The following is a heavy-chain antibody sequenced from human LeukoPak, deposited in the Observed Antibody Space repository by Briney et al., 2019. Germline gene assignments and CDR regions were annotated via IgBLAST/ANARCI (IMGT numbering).Heavy chain of an antibody. CDR3: ARGGADY. V-gene: IGHV3-30-3*01. D-gene: IGHD3-10*01. CDR2: ISYDGSNK. J-gene: IGHJ4*02. CDR1: GFTFSSSA. Sequence: GRSLRLSCAASGFTFSSSAMHWVRQAPGRGLGWVAVISYDGSNKYYADSVKGRFTISRDNSKNTLYLQMNSLRAEDTGVYYCARGGADYWGQGTLVTVSS.